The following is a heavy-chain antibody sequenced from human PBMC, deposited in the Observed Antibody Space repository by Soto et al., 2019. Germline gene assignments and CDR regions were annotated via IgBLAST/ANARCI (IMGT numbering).Heavy chain of an antibody. D-gene: IGHD6-13*01. V-gene: IGHV3-33*01. CDR1: GFSFSSHG. CDR2: LWASGERA. Sequence: QVQLVESGGDVVQPGRSLRLSCAASGFSFSSHGMHWVRQAPGKGLEWVAHLWASGERAYYADSVKGRFTISGDQSKNTLDLQMNTLRAEDTAVYYCARDAQQLANYGMDVWGQGTTVTVSS. CDR3: ARDAQQLANYGMDV. J-gene: IGHJ6*02.